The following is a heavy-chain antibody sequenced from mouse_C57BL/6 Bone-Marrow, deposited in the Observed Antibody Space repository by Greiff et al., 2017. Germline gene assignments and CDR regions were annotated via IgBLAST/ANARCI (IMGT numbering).Heavy chain of an antibody. J-gene: IGHJ3*01. CDR1: GYTFTSYW. CDR2: IDPNSGGT. D-gene: IGHD1-1*01. V-gene: IGHV1-72*01. CDR3: ARGYYGSSGRAWFTY. Sequence: QVQLQQPGAELVKPGASVTLSCKASGYTFTSYWMHWVKQRPGRGLEWIGRIDPNSGGTKYNEKFKSKATLTVDKPSSTAYMQLSSLTSEGSAVYYCARGYYGSSGRAWFTYWNQGTLVTVSA.